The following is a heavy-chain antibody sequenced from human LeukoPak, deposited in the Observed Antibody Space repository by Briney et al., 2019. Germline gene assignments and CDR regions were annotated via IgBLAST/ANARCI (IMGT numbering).Heavy chain of an antibody. V-gene: IGHV4-31*03. Sequence: SETLSLTCTVSGGSISSGGYYWSWIRQHPGKGLEWIGYIYYSGSTNYNPSLKSRVTISVDTSKNQFSLKLSSVTAADTAVYYCARERGLNIAVYDSSGYYYDAFDIWGQGTMVTVSS. J-gene: IGHJ3*02. CDR1: GGSISSGGYY. CDR2: IYYSGST. D-gene: IGHD3-22*01. CDR3: ARERGLNIAVYDSSGYYYDAFDI.